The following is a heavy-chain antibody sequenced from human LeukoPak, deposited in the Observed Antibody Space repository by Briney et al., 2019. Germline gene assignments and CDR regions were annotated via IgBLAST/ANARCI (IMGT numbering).Heavy chain of an antibody. J-gene: IGHJ4*02. Sequence: ASVKVSCKASGYTFTGYYMHWVRQAPGQGLEWMGRINPNSGGTNYAQKFQGRVSMTRDTSISTAYMELSRLRSDDTAVYYCAREGRGSSLGVFYWGQGTLVTVSS. CDR3: AREGRGSSLGVFY. D-gene: IGHD1-26*01. CDR1: GYTFTGYY. CDR2: INPNSGGT. V-gene: IGHV1-2*06.